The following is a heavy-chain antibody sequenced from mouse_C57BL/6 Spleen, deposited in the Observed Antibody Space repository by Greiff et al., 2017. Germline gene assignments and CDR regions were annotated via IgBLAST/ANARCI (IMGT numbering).Heavy chain of an antibody. CDR3: ARRGVYYSNYDFDY. J-gene: IGHJ2*01. CDR1: GFTFSDYY. CDR2: ISNGGGST. Sequence: EVKLQESGGGLVQPGGSLKLSCAASGFTFSDYYMYWVRQTPEKRLEWVAYISNGGGSTYYPDTVKGRFTISRDNAKNTLYLQMSRLKSEDTAMYYCARRGVYYSNYDFDYWGQGTTLTVSS. D-gene: IGHD2-5*01. V-gene: IGHV5-12*01.